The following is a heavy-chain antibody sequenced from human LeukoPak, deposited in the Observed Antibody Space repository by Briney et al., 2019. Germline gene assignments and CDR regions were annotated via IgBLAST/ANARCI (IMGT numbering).Heavy chain of an antibody. CDR3: ARGSITIFGVVNDHNWFDP. V-gene: IGHV1-69*13. CDR2: IIPIFGTA. Sequence: EASVKVSCKASGGTFSSYAISWVRQAPGQGFEWLGGIIPIFGTANYAQNFQGRVTITADESTSTAYMELSSLRSEDTAVYYCARGSITIFGVVNDHNWFDPWGQGTLVTVSS. CDR1: GGTFSSYA. D-gene: IGHD3-3*01. J-gene: IGHJ5*02.